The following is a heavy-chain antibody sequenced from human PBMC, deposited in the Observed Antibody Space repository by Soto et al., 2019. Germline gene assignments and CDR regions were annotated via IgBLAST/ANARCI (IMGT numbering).Heavy chain of an antibody. CDR1: GGSISSYY. Sequence: SETLSLTCTVSGGSISSYYWSWIRQPPGKGLEWIGYIYYSGSTNYNPSLKSRVTISVDTSKNQFSLKLSSVTAADTAVYYCARHADLDTMVRGVLFDYWGQGTLVTVSS. J-gene: IGHJ4*02. D-gene: IGHD3-10*01. V-gene: IGHV4-59*08. CDR2: IYYSGST. CDR3: ARHADLDTMVRGVLFDY.